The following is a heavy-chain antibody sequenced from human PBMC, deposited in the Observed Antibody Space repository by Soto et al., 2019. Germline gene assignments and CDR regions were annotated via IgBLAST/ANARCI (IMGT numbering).Heavy chain of an antibody. Sequence: GGSLRLSCAASGFTFSSYAMHWVRQAPGKGLEWVAVISYDGSNKYYADSVKGRFTVSRANAQNSFYLQMNSLRAEDTAVYYCAKSVVRGAPDSWGQGTLVTVSS. V-gene: IGHV3-30-3*02. CDR3: AKSVVRGAPDS. CDR1: GFTFSSYA. CDR2: ISYDGSNK. D-gene: IGHD2-15*01. J-gene: IGHJ4*02.